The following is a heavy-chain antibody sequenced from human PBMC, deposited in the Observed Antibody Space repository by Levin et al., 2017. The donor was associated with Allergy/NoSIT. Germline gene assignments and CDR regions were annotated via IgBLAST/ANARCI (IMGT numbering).Heavy chain of an antibody. V-gene: IGHV3-23*01. CDR1: GFTFSTYA. CDR3: GRAVAGIGY. Sequence: GESLKISCAASGFTFSTYAMSWVRQAPGKGLEWVSAISGSGGSTYYADSVKGRFTISRDNSKNTLYLQMNSLRAEDTAVYYCGRAVAGIGYWGQGTLVTVSS. CDR2: ISGSGGST. D-gene: IGHD6-19*01. J-gene: IGHJ4*02.